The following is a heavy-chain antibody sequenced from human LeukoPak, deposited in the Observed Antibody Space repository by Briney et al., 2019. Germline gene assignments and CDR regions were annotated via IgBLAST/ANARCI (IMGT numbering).Heavy chain of an antibody. D-gene: IGHD6-13*01. V-gene: IGHV3-7*01. CDR3: AKALSSSWNELQDRLVDL. CDR2: IKEDGGHK. J-gene: IGHJ5*02. Sequence: GGSLILFCTACGFIIGSNWLNWGGRATARELVGVASIKEDGGHKYYVDSVKGRFTISRDNAKSSLYLQMNSLKAEDTAVYYCAKALSSSWNELQDRLVDLWGQGTLVTVSS. CDR1: GFIIGSNW.